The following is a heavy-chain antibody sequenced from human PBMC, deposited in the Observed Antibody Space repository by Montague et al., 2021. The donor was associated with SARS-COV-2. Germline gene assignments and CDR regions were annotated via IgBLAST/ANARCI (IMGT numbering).Heavy chain of an antibody. CDR3: ARRGKAITVPYFDD. CDR2: ISSGGLSI. Sequence: SLRLSCAAPGFSFSDYYLTWIRQVPGKGLEWASYISSGGLSIYYSDSVKGRFTIPRDNANKTLFLQMNSLRAEDTAVYYCARRGKAITVPYFDDWGQGTPVAVAS. V-gene: IGHV3-11*01. D-gene: IGHD3-3*01. J-gene: IGHJ4*02. CDR1: GFSFSDYY.